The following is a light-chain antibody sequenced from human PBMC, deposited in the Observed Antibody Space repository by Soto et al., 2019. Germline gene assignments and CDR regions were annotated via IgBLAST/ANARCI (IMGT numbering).Light chain of an antibody. J-gene: IGLJ1*01. Sequence: QSALTQPPSASGSPGQSVTISCTGTRSDVGFDNYVSWYQQHPGKAPKLMIYEVNKRPSGVPYRFAGSKPGNTASLTVSVLQAEDEDEYHCSSYAGRNTFVFGTGTKLTVL. V-gene: IGLV2-8*01. CDR2: EVN. CDR1: RSDVGFDNY. CDR3: SSYAGRNTFV.